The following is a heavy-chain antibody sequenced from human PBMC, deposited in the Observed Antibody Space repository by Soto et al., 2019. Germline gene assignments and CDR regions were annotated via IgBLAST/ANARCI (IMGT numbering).Heavy chain of an antibody. CDR1: GGSFSGYY. Sequence: QVQLQQWGAGLLKPSETLSLTCAVYGGSFSGYYWSWIRQPPGKGLEWIGEINHSGSTNYNPSLKSRVTISVDTSKTQFSLKLSSVTAAGTAVYYCARLGLVFPYDFWSGYYYYYMDVWGKGTTVTVSS. CDR2: INHSGST. CDR3: ARLGLVFPYDFWSGYYYYYMDV. J-gene: IGHJ6*03. D-gene: IGHD3-3*01. V-gene: IGHV4-34*01.